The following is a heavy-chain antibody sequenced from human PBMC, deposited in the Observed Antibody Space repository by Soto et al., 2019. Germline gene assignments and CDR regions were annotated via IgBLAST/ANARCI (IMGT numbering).Heavy chain of an antibody. CDR1: CYSISSGYY. CDR3: ARDSPYYYDSSGYYPFDY. CDR2: IYHSGST. Sequence: SETLSLTCAVSCYSISSGYYWGWIRQPPGKGLEWIGSIYHSGSTYYNPSLKSRVTISVDTPKNQFSLKLSSVTAADTAVYYCARDSPYYYDSSGYYPFDYWGQGTLVTVSS. D-gene: IGHD3-22*01. V-gene: IGHV4-38-2*02. J-gene: IGHJ4*02.